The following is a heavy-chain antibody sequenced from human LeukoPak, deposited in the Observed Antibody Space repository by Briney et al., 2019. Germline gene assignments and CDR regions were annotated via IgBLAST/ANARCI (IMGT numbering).Heavy chain of an antibody. V-gene: IGHV5-10-1*01. J-gene: IGHJ4*02. CDR3: ARPYYDSSGYYEAKY. CDR1: GYSFTSYW. Sequence: GESLKISCKGSGYSFTSYWISWVRQMPGKGLEWMGRIDPSDSYTNYSPSFQGHVTISADKSISTAYLQWSSLKASDTAMYYCARPYYDSSGYYEAKYWGQGTLVTVSS. D-gene: IGHD3-22*01. CDR2: IDPSDSYT.